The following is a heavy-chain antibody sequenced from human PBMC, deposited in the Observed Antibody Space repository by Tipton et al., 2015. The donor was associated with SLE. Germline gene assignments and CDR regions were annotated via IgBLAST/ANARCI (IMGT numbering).Heavy chain of an antibody. V-gene: IGHV4-59*12. CDR1: GGSINVYY. Sequence: TLSLTCSVSGGSINVYYWSWVRQPPGKGLEWIGYVSYSGSTNYNPSLQSRVTISVDTSNNQFSLKLRSVSAADTAVYYCAREKGYNWPFDFWGQGTLVTVSS. D-gene: IGHD5-24*01. CDR3: AREKGYNWPFDF. CDR2: VSYSGST. J-gene: IGHJ4*02.